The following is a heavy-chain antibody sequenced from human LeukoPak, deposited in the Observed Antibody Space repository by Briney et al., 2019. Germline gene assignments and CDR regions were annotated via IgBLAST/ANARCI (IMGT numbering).Heavy chain of an antibody. J-gene: IGHJ4*02. CDR1: GFTFTTYW. CDR2: IKQDGSQK. V-gene: IGHV3-7*01. CDR3: ARENWANDY. D-gene: IGHD7-27*01. Sequence: PGGSLRLSFAASGFTFTTYWMTWVRRAPGKGLEWVANIKQDGSQKYYVDSVKGRFTISRDNAKNSLYLQMNSLKVEDTAVYYCARENWANDYWGQGTLVTVSS.